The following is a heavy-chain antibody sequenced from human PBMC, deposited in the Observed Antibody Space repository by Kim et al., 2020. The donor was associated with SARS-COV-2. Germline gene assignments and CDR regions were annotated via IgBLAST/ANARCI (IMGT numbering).Heavy chain of an antibody. CDR3: TRVTGAAYHYYFVDV. J-gene: IGHJ6*03. V-gene: IGHV1-18*01. Sequence: ASAKVSCKASGYTFTNYGINWVRQAPGQGLEWMGWIRTYNGYTNYAQDFQGRVTLTADTSTSTVYMDLRGLKTDDTAVYYCTRVTGAAYHYYFVDVWGKGTAVSVSS. D-gene: IGHD6-13*01. CDR2: IRTYNGYT. CDR1: GYTFTNYG.